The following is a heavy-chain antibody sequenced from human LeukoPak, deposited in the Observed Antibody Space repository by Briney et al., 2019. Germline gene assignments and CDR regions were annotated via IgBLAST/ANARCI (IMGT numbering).Heavy chain of an antibody. Sequence: GGSLRLSCAASGFALSSFSMSWVRQAPGKGLEWVGNLKEDRTEEEYLDSVKGRFTIFRDNAKNSLDLQMNSLRAEDTAVYYCARMHRYGRCWGQGIRVTVSS. CDR3: ARMHRYGRC. D-gene: IGHD5-18*01. V-gene: IGHV3-7*01. CDR1: GFALSSFS. J-gene: IGHJ4*02. CDR2: LKEDRTEE.